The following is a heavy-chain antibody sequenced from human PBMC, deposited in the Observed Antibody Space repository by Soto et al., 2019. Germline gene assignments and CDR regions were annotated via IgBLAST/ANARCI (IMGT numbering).Heavy chain of an antibody. Sequence: ASVKVSCKASGYTFTGYYMHWVRQAPGQGLEWMGWINPNSGGTNYAQKFQGRVIMTRDTSISTAYMELSRLRSDDTAVYYCARDKSGGSYFAFVDYWGQGTLVTVSS. CDR1: GYTFTGYY. V-gene: IGHV1-2*02. J-gene: IGHJ4*02. CDR3: ARDKSGGSYFAFVDY. CDR2: INPNSGGT. D-gene: IGHD1-26*01.